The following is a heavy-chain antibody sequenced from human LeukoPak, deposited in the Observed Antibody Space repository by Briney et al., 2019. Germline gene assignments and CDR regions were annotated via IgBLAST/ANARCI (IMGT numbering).Heavy chain of an antibody. CDR3: ARANGDPSSSSGYYYGMDV. Sequence: SETLSLTCAVYGGSFSGYYWSWIRQPPGKGLEWIGEINHSGSTNYNPSLKSRVTISVDTSKNQFSLKLSSVTAADTAVYYCARANGDPSSSSGYYYGMDVWGRGTTVTVSS. J-gene: IGHJ6*02. CDR1: GGSFSGYY. V-gene: IGHV4-34*01. CDR2: INHSGST. D-gene: IGHD6-6*01.